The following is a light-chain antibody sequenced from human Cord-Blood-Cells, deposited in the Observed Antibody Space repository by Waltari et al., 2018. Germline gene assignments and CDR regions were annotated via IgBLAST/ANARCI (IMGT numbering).Light chain of an antibody. V-gene: IGLV2-14*01. CDR2: DVS. J-gene: IGLJ2*01. CDR1: SSDVGGSNY. Sequence: QSALTQPASVSGSPGQSITISCTGTSSDVGGSNYVSWYQQHPGKAPKLMIYDVSNRPSGVSNRFSGSKSGNMASLTISGLQAEDEADYYCSSYTSSSTLVVFGGGTKLTVL. CDR3: SSYTSSSTLVV.